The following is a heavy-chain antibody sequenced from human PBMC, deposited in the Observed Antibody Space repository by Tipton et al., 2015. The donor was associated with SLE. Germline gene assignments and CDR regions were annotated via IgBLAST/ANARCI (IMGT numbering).Heavy chain of an antibody. D-gene: IGHD4-23*01. CDR1: GGSFSGYY. CDR3: ARTDGGNEDAFDI. J-gene: IGHJ3*02. Sequence: TLSLTCAVYGGSFSGYYWSWIRQPPGKGLEWIGEINHSGSTNYNPSLKSRVTISVDTSKNQFSLKLSSVTAADTAVYYCARTDGGNEDAFDIWGQGTMVTVSS. V-gene: IGHV4-34*01. CDR2: INHSGST.